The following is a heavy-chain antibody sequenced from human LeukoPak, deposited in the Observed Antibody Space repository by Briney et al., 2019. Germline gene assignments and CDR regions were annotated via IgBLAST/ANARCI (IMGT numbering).Heavy chain of an antibody. J-gene: IGHJ4*02. D-gene: IGHD3-16*01. CDR1: GVTFSSYW. CDR2: IKQDGTEK. Sequence: GGSLRLSCEASGVTFSSYWMSWVRQAPGMGPEWLANIKQDGTEKFYMASVRGRFIISRDNAKSSLYLQMNSLRVEDTAVYYCARDCGGGAPCFDSWGQGTLVTVSS. V-gene: IGHV3-7*03. CDR3: ARDCGGGAPCFDS.